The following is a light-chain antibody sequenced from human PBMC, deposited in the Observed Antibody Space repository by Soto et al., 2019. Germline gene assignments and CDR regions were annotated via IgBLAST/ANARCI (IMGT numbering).Light chain of an antibody. Sequence: EIVMTQSPATLSVSPGERATLSCRASQSVSSNLAWYQQKPGQVPRVLIYGASTRATGIPARFSGSGSGTEFTLTISSLQSEDFAVYYCQHYNDWPSITFGQGTGLEIK. CDR2: GAS. J-gene: IGKJ5*01. V-gene: IGKV3-15*01. CDR3: QHYNDWPSIT. CDR1: QSVSSN.